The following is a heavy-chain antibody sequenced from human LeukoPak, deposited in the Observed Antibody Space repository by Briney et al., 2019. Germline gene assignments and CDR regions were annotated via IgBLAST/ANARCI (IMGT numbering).Heavy chain of an antibody. Sequence: GGSLRLSCAASGFTFSSYSMNWVRQAPGKGLEWVSSISSSSSYIYYADPVKGRFTISRDNAKNSLYLQMNSLRAEDTAVYYCARIGQLVKPGYWGQGTLVTVSS. CDR2: ISSSSSYI. J-gene: IGHJ4*02. V-gene: IGHV3-21*01. CDR1: GFTFSSYS. CDR3: ARIGQLVKPGY. D-gene: IGHD6-6*01.